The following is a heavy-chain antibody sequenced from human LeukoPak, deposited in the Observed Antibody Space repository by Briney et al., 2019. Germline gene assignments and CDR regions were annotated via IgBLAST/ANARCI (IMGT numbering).Heavy chain of an antibody. CDR2: ISYDGSNK. J-gene: IGHJ4*02. V-gene: IGHV3-30-3*01. CDR1: GFTFDDYA. D-gene: IGHD4-11*01. Sequence: PGGSLRLSCAASGFTFDDYAMHWVRQAPGKGLEWGAIISYDGSNKYYADSVKGRFTISRDISKNTLYLQMNSLRAEDTAVYYCARTTNVWQFDYWGQGTLVTVSS. CDR3: ARTTNVWQFDY.